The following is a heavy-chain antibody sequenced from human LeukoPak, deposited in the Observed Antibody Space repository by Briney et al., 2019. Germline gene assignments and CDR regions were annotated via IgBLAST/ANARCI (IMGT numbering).Heavy chain of an antibody. CDR2: IYYSGST. CDR1: GGSISSSSYY. Sequence: SETLSLTCTVSGGSISSSSYYWGWIRQPPGKGLEWIGSIYYSGSTYYNPSLKSRVTISVDTSKNQFSLKLSSVTAADTAVYYCARKGGSGSYSKNNWFDPWGQGTLVTVSS. J-gene: IGHJ5*02. D-gene: IGHD3-10*01. CDR3: ARKGGSGSYSKNNWFDP. V-gene: IGHV4-39*01.